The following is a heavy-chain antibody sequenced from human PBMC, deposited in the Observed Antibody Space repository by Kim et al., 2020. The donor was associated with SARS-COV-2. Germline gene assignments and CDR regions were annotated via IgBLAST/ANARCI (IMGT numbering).Heavy chain of an antibody. CDR3: ARGLPPTYYYDSSGYPAFDY. V-gene: IGHV4-34*01. CDR1: GGSFSGYY. J-gene: IGHJ4*02. D-gene: IGHD3-22*01. CDR2: INHSGST. Sequence: SETLSLTCAVYGGSFSGYYWSWIRQPPGKGLEWIGEINHSGSTNYNPSLKSRVTISVDTSKNQFSLKLSSVTAADTAVYYCARGLPPTYYYDSSGYPAFDYWGQGTLVTVSS.